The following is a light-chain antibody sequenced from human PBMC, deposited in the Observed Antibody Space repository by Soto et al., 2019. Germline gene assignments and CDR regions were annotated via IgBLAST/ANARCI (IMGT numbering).Light chain of an antibody. J-gene: IGKJ4*01. Sequence: EIVLIQSPATLSLSPGERATLSCRASQSVTNSLAWYQQKPGQAPRLLVYDASNRATGIPTRFSGSGSGTDFTLTISNLEPEDFAVYYCQQHISWPLTFGGGTKVDIK. CDR1: QSVTNS. CDR2: DAS. V-gene: IGKV3-11*01. CDR3: QQHISWPLT.